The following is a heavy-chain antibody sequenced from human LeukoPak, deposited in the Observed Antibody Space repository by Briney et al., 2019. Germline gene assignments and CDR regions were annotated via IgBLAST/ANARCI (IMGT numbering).Heavy chain of an antibody. CDR3: ARVGITMVRGVDGPYYYYMDV. V-gene: IGHV4-59*01. CDR1: GGFITSSYY. CDR2: IYYSGST. D-gene: IGHD3-10*01. Sequence: SETLSLTCTVSGGFITSSYYWSWIRQPPGKGLEWIGYIYYSGSTNYNPSLKSRVTISVDTSKNQFSLKLSSVTAADTAVYYCARVGITMVRGVDGPYYYYMDVWGKGTTVTVSS. J-gene: IGHJ6*03.